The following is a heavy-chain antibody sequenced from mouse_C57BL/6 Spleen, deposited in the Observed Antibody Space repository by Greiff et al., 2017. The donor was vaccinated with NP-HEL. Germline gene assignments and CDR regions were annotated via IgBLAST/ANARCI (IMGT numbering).Heavy chain of an antibody. CDR1: GYSFTGYY. CDR2: INPSTGGT. V-gene: IGHV1-42*01. Sequence: EVQLQQSGPELVKPGASVKISCKASGYSFTGYYMNWVKQSPDKSLEWIGEINPSTGGTTYNQKFKAKATLTVDKSSSTAYLQLKRLTSEDSALYYCARPLPTWSREYGGQVTSATGPS. D-gene: IGHD3-3*01. J-gene: IGHJ4*01. CDR3: ARPLPTWSREY.